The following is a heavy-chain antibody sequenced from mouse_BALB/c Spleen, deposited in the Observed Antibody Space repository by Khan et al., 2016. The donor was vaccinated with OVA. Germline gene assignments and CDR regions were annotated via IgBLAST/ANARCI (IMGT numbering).Heavy chain of an antibody. CDR2: INTYTGEP. Sequence: QIQLVQSGPELKKPGETVKISCKASGYTFTNYGMNWVKQAPGKGLKWMGWINTYTGEPTYTDDFKGRFAFSLETSASTAYLQLNNLTNEDMATYFCARGASYWYFDVWGAGTTVTVSS. CDR1: GYTFTNYG. J-gene: IGHJ1*01. V-gene: IGHV9-1*02. CDR3: ARGASYWYFDV. D-gene: IGHD6-1*01.